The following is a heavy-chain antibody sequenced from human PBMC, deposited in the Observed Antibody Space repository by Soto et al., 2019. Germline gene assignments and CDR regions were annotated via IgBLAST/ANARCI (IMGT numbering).Heavy chain of an antibody. CDR2: INQDGSGK. CDR3: ARDPPYYDFRLVV. D-gene: IGHD3-3*01. V-gene: IGHV3-7*01. Sequence: GGSLRLSCVVSGCTFSSYWMSWVRQSPEKGLEWVANINQDGSGKYHVGSVKGRFTISRDNAKNSLHLQMDSLRAEDTAVYYCARDPPYYDFRLVVWGQGTTVTVSS. J-gene: IGHJ6*02. CDR1: GCTFSSYW.